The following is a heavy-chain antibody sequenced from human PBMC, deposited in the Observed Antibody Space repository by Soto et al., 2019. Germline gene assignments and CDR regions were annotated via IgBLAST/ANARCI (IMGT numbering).Heavy chain of an antibody. J-gene: IGHJ4*02. CDR1: SGSFSGYY. CDR2: ITHGGST. CDR3: ARGRLFLTTSGLAITYFDY. Sequence: SETLSLTCAVYSGSFSGYYYSWIRQSSGKGLEWIGEITHGGSTTYSPSLKSRVTMSLDTSKNQFSLNMTSMTAADTAVYYCARGRLFLTTSGLAITYFDYWGQGTPVTVSS. V-gene: IGHV4-34*01. D-gene: IGHD3-3*01.